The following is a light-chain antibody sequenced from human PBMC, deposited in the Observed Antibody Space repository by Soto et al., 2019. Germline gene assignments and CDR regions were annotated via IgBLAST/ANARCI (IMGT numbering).Light chain of an antibody. V-gene: IGKV3-20*01. CDR3: HQHGGSPET. CDR1: QSVSSSY. Sequence: EIVMTQSPATLSVSPGERATRSFIASQSVSSSYLAWYQQKPGQAPRLLIYGASNRATGTPDRFSGSGSGTEFILTISELEPEDSGIYHCHQHGGSPETFGQGTKVDIK. J-gene: IGKJ1*01. CDR2: GAS.